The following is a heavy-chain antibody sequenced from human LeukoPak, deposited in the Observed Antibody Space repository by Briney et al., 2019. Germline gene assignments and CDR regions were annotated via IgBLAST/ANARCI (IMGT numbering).Heavy chain of an antibody. D-gene: IGHD6-19*01. V-gene: IGHV1-69*13. CDR2: XIPIFGTA. J-gene: IGHJ4*02. Sequence: ASVKVSCKASGGTFISYAISWVRQAPGQGLEWXXXXIPIFGTANYXXXFXXXXTITADESTSTAYMELSSLRSEDTAVYYCARGSFLAVVGYFDYWGQGTLVTVSS. CDR1: GGTFISYA. CDR3: ARGSFLAVVGYFDY.